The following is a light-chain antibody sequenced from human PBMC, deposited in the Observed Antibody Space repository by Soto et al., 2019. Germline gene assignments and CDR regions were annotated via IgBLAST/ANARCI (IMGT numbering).Light chain of an antibody. CDR3: QQYSITSRT. CDR1: QSISTW. J-gene: IGKJ2*02. V-gene: IGKV1-5*03. Sequence: DIQMTQSPSTLSASVGDTVTITCRASQSISTWLAWHQHKPGKAPKLLIYQAFSLEGGVPSGFSGSGSGTEYTLTISSLQPDDFATYYCQQYSITSRTFGQGSKVETK. CDR2: QAF.